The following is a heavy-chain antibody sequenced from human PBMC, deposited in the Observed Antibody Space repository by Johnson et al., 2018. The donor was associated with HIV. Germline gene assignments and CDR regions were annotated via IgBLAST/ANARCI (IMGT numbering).Heavy chain of an antibody. V-gene: IGHV3-66*01. D-gene: IGHD4-17*01. CDR1: GFTFSNAW. CDR2: IYSGGST. J-gene: IGHJ3*01. Sequence: VQLVESGGGLVKPGGSLRLSCAVSGFTFSNAWMHWVRQAPGKGLEWVSVIYSGGSTYYADSVKGRFTISRDNSKNTLYLQMNSLRAEDTAVYYCARDPLTVTTTLDAFDLWGQGTMVTVSS. CDR3: ARDPLTVTTTLDAFDL.